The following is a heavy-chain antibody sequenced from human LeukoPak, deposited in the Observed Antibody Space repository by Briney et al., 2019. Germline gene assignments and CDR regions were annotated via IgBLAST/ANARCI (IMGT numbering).Heavy chain of an antibody. CDR1: GFTFSSYA. V-gene: IGHV3-23*01. CDR3: ARARWELLPPDFDY. CDR2: ISGSGGST. J-gene: IGHJ4*02. D-gene: IGHD1-26*01. Sequence: GGSLRLSCAASGFTFSSYAMSWVRQAPGKGLDWVSAISGSGGSTYYADSVKGRFTISRDNSKNTLYLQMNSLRAEDTAVYYCARARWELLPPDFDYWGQGTLVTVSS.